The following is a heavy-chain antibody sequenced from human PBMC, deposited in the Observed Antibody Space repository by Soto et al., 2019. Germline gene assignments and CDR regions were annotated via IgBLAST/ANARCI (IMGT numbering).Heavy chain of an antibody. J-gene: IGHJ4*02. V-gene: IGHV3-7*05. CDR1: GFTFSSYW. CDR2: IKQDGSEK. Sequence: EVHLVESGGGLGQPGGSLRLSCAASGFTFSSYWMSWVRQAPGKGLEWVANIKQDGSEKYYVDSVKGRFTISIDNPKNSLYLQLNSLRAEDTAVYYCARDLISATGFDYWGQGTLVTVSS. D-gene: IGHD2-15*01. CDR3: ARDLISATGFDY.